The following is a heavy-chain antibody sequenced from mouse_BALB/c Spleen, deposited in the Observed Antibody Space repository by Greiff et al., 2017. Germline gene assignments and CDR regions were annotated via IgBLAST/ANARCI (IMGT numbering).Heavy chain of an antibody. CDR3: AKKGGSWGAMDY. CDR2: IWRGGST. J-gene: IGHJ4*01. D-gene: IGHD1-1*01. Sequence: QVHVKQSGPSLVQPSQSLSITCTVSGFSLTSYGVHWVRQSPGKGLEWLGVIWRGGSTDYNAAFMSRLSITKDNSKSQVFFKMNSLQADDTAIYYCAKKGGSWGAMDYWGQGTSVTVSS. CDR1: GFSLTSYG. V-gene: IGHV2-5-1*01.